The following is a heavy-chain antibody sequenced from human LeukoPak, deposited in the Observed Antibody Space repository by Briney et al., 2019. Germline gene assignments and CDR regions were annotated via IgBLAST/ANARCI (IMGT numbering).Heavy chain of an antibody. Sequence: GGSLRLSCAASGFTFSSYSMNWVRQAPGKGLEWVSSISSSSSYIYYADSVKGRFTISRDNSKNTLYLQMNSLRTEDTAVYFCAKFEGATIPGWFNDYWGQGILVTVSS. D-gene: IGHD6-19*01. CDR1: GFTFSSYS. J-gene: IGHJ4*02. CDR2: ISSSSSYI. CDR3: AKFEGATIPGWFNDY. V-gene: IGHV3-21*04.